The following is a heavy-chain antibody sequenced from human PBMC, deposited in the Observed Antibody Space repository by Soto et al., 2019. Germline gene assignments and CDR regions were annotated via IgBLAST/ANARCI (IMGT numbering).Heavy chain of an antibody. CDR2: ISGSGGST. J-gene: IGHJ4*02. D-gene: IGHD6-6*01. CDR1: GFTFSSYA. CDR3: AKDLAGIAALIFDY. V-gene: IGHV3-23*01. Sequence: GGSLRLSCAASGFTFSSYAMSWVRQAPGKGLDWVSAISGSGGSTYYADSVKGRFTISRDNSKNTLYLQMNSLRADDTAVYYCAKDLAGIAALIFDYWGQGTLVTVSS.